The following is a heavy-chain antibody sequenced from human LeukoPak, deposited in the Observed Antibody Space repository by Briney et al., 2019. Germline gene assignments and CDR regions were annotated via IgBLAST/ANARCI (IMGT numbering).Heavy chain of an antibody. CDR3: ASGADYSNYYFDY. D-gene: IGHD4-11*01. V-gene: IGHV4-59*01. J-gene: IGHJ4*02. CDR2: IYYSGST. Sequence: SETLSLTCTVSGGSMSGYYWSWIRQPPGKGLEWIGYIYYSGSTSYNPSLKSRITISVDTSRNQFSLKVRSVTAADTAVYYCASGADYSNYYFDYWGQGTLVTVSS. CDR1: GGSMSGYY.